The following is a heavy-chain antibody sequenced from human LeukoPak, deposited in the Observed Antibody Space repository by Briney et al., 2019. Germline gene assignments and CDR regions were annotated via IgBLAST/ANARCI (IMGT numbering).Heavy chain of an antibody. CDR3: ARDLVPIDY. J-gene: IGHJ4*02. V-gene: IGHV3-53*01. Sequence: GGSLRLSCAASGFTVSSNYMSWVRQAPGKRLEWVSIIYSGGSTFYADSVKGRFTISRDNAKNSLYLQMNSLRAEDTAVYYCARDLVPIDYWGQGTLVTVSS. CDR2: IYSGGST. CDR1: GFTVSSNY.